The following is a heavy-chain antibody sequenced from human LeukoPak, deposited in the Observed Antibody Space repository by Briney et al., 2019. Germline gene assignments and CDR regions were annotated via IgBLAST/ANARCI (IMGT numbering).Heavy chain of an antibody. D-gene: IGHD3-22*01. CDR2: INPNSGGT. Sequence: ASVKVSCKASGYTFTGYYMHWVRHAPGQGLEWMGWINPNSGGTNYAQKFPGRVTMTRDTSISTAYMELSRLRSDDTAVYYCARDQYYYDSSGYYRIEDDAFDIWGQGTMVTVSS. V-gene: IGHV1-2*02. J-gene: IGHJ3*02. CDR3: ARDQYYYDSSGYYRIEDDAFDI. CDR1: GYTFTGYY.